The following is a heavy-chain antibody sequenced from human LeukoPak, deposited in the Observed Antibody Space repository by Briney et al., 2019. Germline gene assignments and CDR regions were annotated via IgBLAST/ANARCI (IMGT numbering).Heavy chain of an antibody. Sequence: QSGGSLRLSCAAPGFTFSSYGMHWVRRAPGKGLEWVAVISYDVGKKYYADSVKGRFTISRDNSKNTLYLQMNSLRAEDTAVYYCAKDDYYDTSGYRDWGQGTLVTVSS. J-gene: IGHJ4*02. CDR2: ISYDVGKK. D-gene: IGHD3-22*01. CDR1: GFTFSSYG. CDR3: AKDDYYDTSGYRD. V-gene: IGHV3-30*18.